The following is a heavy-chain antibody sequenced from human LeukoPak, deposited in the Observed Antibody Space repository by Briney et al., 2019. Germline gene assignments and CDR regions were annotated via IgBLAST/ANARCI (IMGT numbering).Heavy chain of an antibody. CDR2: INHSGST. J-gene: IGHJ4*02. CDR1: GGSFSGYY. CDR3: ARSVLRYFDWSMGGSYFDY. D-gene: IGHD3-9*01. Sequence: PSETLSLTCAVYGGSFSGYYWSWIRQPPGKGLEWIGEINHSGSTYYNPSLKSRVTISLDTSKNQFSLKLNSVTAADTAVYYCARSVLRYFDWSMGGSYFDYWGQGTLVTVSS. V-gene: IGHV4-34*01.